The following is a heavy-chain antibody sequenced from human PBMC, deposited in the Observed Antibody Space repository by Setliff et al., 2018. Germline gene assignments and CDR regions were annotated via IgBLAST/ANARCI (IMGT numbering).Heavy chain of an antibody. Sequence: KTSETLSLTCTVSGGSISDNNYYWGWIRQSPGKELEWIGGISHSANKYYNPSFRTGVTISVDMSKNQFFLNLDSVTAADTALYYCASLPYYDSSGYSLSYYWGQGTLVTVSS. J-gene: IGHJ4*02. CDR1: GGSISDNNYY. CDR3: ASLPYYDSSGYSLSYY. D-gene: IGHD3-22*01. CDR2: ISHSANK. V-gene: IGHV4-39*01.